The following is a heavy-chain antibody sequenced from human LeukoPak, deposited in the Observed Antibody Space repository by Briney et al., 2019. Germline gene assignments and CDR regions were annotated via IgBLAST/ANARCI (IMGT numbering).Heavy chain of an antibody. V-gene: IGHV3-21*01. CDR2: ISSSSSYI. CDR1: GFTFSSYS. D-gene: IGHD4-23*01. J-gene: IGHJ4*02. CDR3: AREACGGNSGGLDY. Sequence: GGSLRLSCAASGFTFSSYSMNWVRQAPGKGLEWVSSISSSSSYIYYADSVKGRFTISRDNAKNSLYLQMNSLRAEDTAVYYCAREACGGNSGGLDYWGQGTLVTVSS.